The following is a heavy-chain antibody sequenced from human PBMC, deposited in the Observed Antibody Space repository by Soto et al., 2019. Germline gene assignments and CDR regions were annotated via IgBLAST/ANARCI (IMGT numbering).Heavy chain of an antibody. CDR2: ISYSGST. CDR3: ARQRTAYYYFDY. CDR1: GGSISSFY. V-gene: IGHV4-59*08. Sequence: PSETLSLTCTVSGGSISSFYWSWIRQPPGKGLEWIGYISYSGSTNYNPSLQSRVTISVDTSKKQFSLKLSSVTAADTAVYYCARQRTAYYYFDYWGQGTLVT. D-gene: IGHD5-18*01. J-gene: IGHJ4*02.